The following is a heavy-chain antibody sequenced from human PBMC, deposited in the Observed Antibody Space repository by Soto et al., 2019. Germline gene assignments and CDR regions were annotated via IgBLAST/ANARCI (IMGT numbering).Heavy chain of an antibody. CDR2: IYYSGST. CDR1: GGSISSYY. Sequence: PSETLSLTCTVSGGSISSYYWSWIRQPPGKGLEWIGYIYYSGSTNYNPSLKSRVTISVDTSKNQFSLKLSSVTAADTAVYYCAREGYYHGSFLGAFDIWGQGTMVTVSS. J-gene: IGHJ3*02. V-gene: IGHV4-59*01. D-gene: IGHD3-10*01. CDR3: AREGYYHGSFLGAFDI.